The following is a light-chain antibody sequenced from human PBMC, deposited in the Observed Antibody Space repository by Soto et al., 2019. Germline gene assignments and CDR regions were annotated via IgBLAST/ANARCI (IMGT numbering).Light chain of an antibody. Sequence: DIQMTQSPSSVSASVGDRVTITCRASQDVSTWLAWYQHKPGKAPNLLIHDTSILQSGVPSRFSGSGSGTEFTLTISSLQPEDFATYYCQQAHSLPLTFGGGTKVDIK. CDR1: QDVSTW. CDR2: DTS. V-gene: IGKV1-12*01. J-gene: IGKJ4*01. CDR3: QQAHSLPLT.